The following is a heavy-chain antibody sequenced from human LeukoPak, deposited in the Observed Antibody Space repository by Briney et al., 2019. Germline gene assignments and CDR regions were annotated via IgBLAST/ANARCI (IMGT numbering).Heavy chain of an antibody. CDR2: MYLSGTT. D-gene: IGHD3-22*01. Sequence: KPSGTLSLTCTVSGDSIISFDLWSWVRQPPGKGLEWFGEMYLSGTTHSNPSVKSRVTISIDKSKNQFFLNLSSVTAADTAVYYCAGLVGRYSSGLYYYYFDYWGQGTLVTVSS. V-gene: IGHV4-4*02. CDR3: AGLVGRYSSGLYYYYFDY. CDR1: GDSIISFDL. J-gene: IGHJ4*02.